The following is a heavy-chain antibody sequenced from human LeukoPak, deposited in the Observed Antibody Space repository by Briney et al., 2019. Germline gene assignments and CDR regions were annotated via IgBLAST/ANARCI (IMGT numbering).Heavy chain of an antibody. CDR1: GYTFTSYY. CDR3: ARDSSSWYSQFDP. D-gene: IGHD6-13*01. CDR2: INPNSGGT. Sequence: ASVKVSCKASGYTFTSYYMHWVRQAPGQGLEWMGWINPNSGGTNYAQKFQGRVTMTRDTSISTAYMELSRLRSDDTAVYYCARDSSSWYSQFDPWGRGTLVTVSS. V-gene: IGHV1-2*02. J-gene: IGHJ5*02.